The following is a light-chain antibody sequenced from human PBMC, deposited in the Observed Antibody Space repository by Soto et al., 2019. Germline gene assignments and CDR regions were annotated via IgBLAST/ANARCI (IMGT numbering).Light chain of an antibody. J-gene: IGLJ1*01. Sequence: QSALTQPASVSGSPGQSVTISCTGTSSDLVNYNYVSWYQQQPGKAPKLMIYQVTNRPSGVSNRFSGCRSGNTASLTISGLQAADEAAYYCRYSTDGSNNVFGTGTKVTVL. CDR2: QVT. V-gene: IGLV2-14*01. CDR3: RYSTDGSNNV. CDR1: SSDLVNYNY.